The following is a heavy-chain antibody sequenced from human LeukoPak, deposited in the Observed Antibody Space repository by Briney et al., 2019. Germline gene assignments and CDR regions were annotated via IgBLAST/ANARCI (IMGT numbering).Heavy chain of an antibody. CDR2: ISSSSSTI. CDR3: ARLRNNDAFDI. CDR1: GFTFSSYS. V-gene: IGHV3-48*04. Sequence: GGSLRLSCAASGFTFSSYSMNWVRQAPGKGLEWVSYISSSSSTIYYEDSVKGRFTISRDNAKNSLYLQMNSLRAEDTAVYYCARLRNNDAFDIWGQGTMVTVSS. D-gene: IGHD1/OR15-1a*01. J-gene: IGHJ3*02.